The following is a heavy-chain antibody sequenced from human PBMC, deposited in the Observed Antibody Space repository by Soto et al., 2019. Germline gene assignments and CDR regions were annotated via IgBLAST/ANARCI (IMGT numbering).Heavy chain of an antibody. J-gene: IGHJ3*02. Sequence: EVQLVESGGGLIQPGGSLRLSCAASGFTVSSNYMSWVRQAPGKGLEWVSVIYSGGTTYYADSVKGRFTISRDNSKNTLYLQMNSLRAEDTAVYYCARHNRGLDYYGQAGAFDIWGQGTMVTVSS. D-gene: IGHD3-10*01. CDR1: GFTVSSNY. CDR3: ARHNRGLDYYGQAGAFDI. V-gene: IGHV3-53*01. CDR2: IYSGGTT.